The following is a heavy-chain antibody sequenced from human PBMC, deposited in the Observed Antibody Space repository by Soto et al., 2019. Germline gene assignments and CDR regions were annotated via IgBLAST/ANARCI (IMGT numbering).Heavy chain of an antibody. Sequence: VQLVESGGGVVQPGRSLRLSCAASGFTFSSYAMHWVRQAPGKGLEWVAVISYDGSNKYYADSVKGRFTISRDNSKNTLYLQMNSLRAEDTAVYYCARGSSSWYVPYYFDYWGQGTLVTVSS. CDR1: GFTFSSYA. D-gene: IGHD6-13*01. V-gene: IGHV3-30-3*01. CDR2: ISYDGSNK. J-gene: IGHJ4*02. CDR3: ARGSSSWYVPYYFDY.